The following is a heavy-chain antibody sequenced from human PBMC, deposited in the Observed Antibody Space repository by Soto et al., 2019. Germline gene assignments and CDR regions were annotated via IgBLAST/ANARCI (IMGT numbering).Heavy chain of an antibody. V-gene: IGHV3-30*03. CDR2: ISYDGSNK. J-gene: IGHJ4*02. Sequence: QVQLVESGGGVVQPGRSLRLSCAASGFTFSSYGMHWVRQAPGKGLEWVAVISYDGSNKYYADSVKGRFTISRDNSKNTLYLQMNSLRAEDTAVYYCAVGTPRIAGGRSPFDYWGQGTLVTVSS. D-gene: IGHD1-26*01. CDR3: AVGTPRIAGGRSPFDY. CDR1: GFTFSSYG.